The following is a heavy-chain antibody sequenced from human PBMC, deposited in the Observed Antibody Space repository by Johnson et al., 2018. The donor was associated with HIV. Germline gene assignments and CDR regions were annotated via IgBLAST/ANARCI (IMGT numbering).Heavy chain of an antibody. CDR1: GFTFSSYG. D-gene: IGHD5-24*01. CDR3: ARGRWLQLQGAYDAFDI. V-gene: IGHV3-30*02. Sequence: VQLVESGGGVVQPGGSLRLSCVASGFTFSSYGMHWVRQAPGKGLEWVALIRYDGSNKYYADSVKGRFTISRDNSKNTLYVQMNSLRAEDTAVYYCARGRWLQLQGAYDAFDIWGQGTMVTVSS. CDR2: IRYDGSNK. J-gene: IGHJ3*02.